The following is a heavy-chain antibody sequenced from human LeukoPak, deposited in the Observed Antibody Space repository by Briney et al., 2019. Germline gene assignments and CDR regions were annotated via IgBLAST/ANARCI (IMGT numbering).Heavy chain of an antibody. CDR3: AREAYSSTSGYYYGLDV. J-gene: IGHJ6*02. Sequence: GGSLRLSCAASGFTFSSYGMHWVRQAPGKGLEWVAVISYDGSNKYYADSVKGRFTISRDNAKNSLYLQMNTLRAEDTAVYYCAREAYSSTSGYYYGLDVWGRGTTVTVSS. V-gene: IGHV3-30*03. CDR1: GFTFSSYG. D-gene: IGHD6-13*01. CDR2: ISYDGSNK.